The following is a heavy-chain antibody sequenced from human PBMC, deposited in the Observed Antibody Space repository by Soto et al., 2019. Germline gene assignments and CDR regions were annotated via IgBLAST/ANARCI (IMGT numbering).Heavy chain of an antibody. CDR2: IIPIFGTA. Sequence: SVKVSCTASGGTFSSYAISWVRQAPGQGLEWMGGIIPIFGTANYAQKLQGRVTMTTDTSTSTAYMEPRSLRSDDTAVYYCARERGSGSYYYYGMDVWGQGTTVTVSS. D-gene: IGHD3-10*01. J-gene: IGHJ6*02. CDR1: GGTFSSYA. V-gene: IGHV1-69*05. CDR3: ARERGSGSYYYYGMDV.